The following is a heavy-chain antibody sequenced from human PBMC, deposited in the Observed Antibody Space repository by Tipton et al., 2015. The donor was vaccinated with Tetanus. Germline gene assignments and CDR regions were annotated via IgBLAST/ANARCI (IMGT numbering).Heavy chain of an antibody. J-gene: IGHJ4*02. CDR1: GGSVRSGDYS. CDR3: ARHPPPYYYGSGSYLDY. Sequence: TLSLTCTVSGGSVRSGDYSWNWIRQPPGKGLEWLAYVSYSGRTNSNYSLKSRITISQGTSKNQFSLRLSSVTAADTAVYFCARHPPPYYYGSGSYLDYWGQGTPVTVSS. D-gene: IGHD3-10*01. CDR2: VSYSGRT. V-gene: IGHV4-61*08.